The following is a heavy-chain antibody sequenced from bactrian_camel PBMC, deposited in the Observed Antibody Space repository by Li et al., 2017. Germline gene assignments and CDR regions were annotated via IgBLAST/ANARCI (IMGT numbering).Heavy chain of an antibody. J-gene: IGHJ4*01. Sequence: VQLVESGGGLVQPGGSLRPSCVASGFTFSVYAMNWVRQAPGQGLEWVSGINSAGSRTYYGDSAKGRFTISRDHDKNTLWLQMNNLKPEDTAMYYCATNADFRRCPYYADYHIWGQGTQVTVS. CDR1: GFTFSVYA. CDR2: INSAGSRT. D-gene: IGHD5*01. V-gene: IGHV3S31*01. CDR3: ATNADFRRCPYYADYHI.